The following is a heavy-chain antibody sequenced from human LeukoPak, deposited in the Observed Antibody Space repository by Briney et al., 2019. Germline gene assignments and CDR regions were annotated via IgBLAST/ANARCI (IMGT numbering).Heavy chain of an antibody. CDR1: GFSLSNARMG. CDR3: ARIGWNYDILTGYYTKYYFDY. J-gene: IGHJ4*02. V-gene: IGHV2-26*01. Sequence: SGPVLVKPTETLTLTCTVSGFSLSNARMGVSWIRQPPGKALEWLAHIFSNDEKSYSTSLKSRLTISKDTSKSQVVLTMTNMDPVDTATNYCARIGWNYDILTGYYTKYYFDYWGQGTLVTVSS. D-gene: IGHD3-9*01. CDR2: IFSNDEK.